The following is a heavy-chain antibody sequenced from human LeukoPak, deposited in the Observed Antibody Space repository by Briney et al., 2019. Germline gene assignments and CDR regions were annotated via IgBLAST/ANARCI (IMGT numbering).Heavy chain of an antibody. CDR1: GFTFRSYG. CDR2: ISYDGSNK. Sequence: PGGSLRLSCAGSGFTFRSYGMHWVRQAPGKGLEWVTVISYDGSNKYYADSVKGRFTVSRDNSKNTLYLQMNSLRAEDTAVYYCAKTNTDIVVVPAATFDYWGQGTLVTVSS. J-gene: IGHJ4*02. D-gene: IGHD2-2*01. CDR3: AKTNTDIVVVPAATFDY. V-gene: IGHV3-30*18.